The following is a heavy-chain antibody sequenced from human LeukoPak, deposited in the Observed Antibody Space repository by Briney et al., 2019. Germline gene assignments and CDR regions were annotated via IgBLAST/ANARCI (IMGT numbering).Heavy chain of an antibody. D-gene: IGHD3-10*01. V-gene: IGHV4-4*07. Sequence: SETLSLTCTVSGGSISSYYWSWIRQPAGKGLEWIGRIYTSGSTNYNPSLKSRVTMSVDTSKNQFSLKLSSVTAADTAVYYCARGLSTMVRGVMDNWFDPWGQGTLVTVSS. CDR3: ARGLSTMVRGVMDNWFDP. CDR1: GGSISSYY. J-gene: IGHJ5*02. CDR2: IYTSGST.